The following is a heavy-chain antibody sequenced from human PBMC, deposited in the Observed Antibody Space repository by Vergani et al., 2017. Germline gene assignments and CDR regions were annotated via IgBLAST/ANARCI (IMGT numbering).Heavy chain of an antibody. CDR3: TTDRVIGAAAVYYFDY. CDR1: GGTFSSYA. V-gene: IGHV1-69*01. J-gene: IGHJ4*02. D-gene: IGHD6-13*01. Sequence: QVQLVQSGAEVKKPGSSVKVSCKASGGTFSSYALSWVRQAPGQGLEWMGGIIPIFGTANYAQKFQGRVTITADESTSTAYMEQSSLRTEDTAGYYWTTDRVIGAAAVYYFDYWGQGTLVAVAS. CDR2: IIPIFGTA.